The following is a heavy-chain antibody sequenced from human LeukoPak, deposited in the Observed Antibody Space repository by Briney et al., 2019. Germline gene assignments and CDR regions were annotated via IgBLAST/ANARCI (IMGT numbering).Heavy chain of an antibody. CDR1: GYTFTSYG. CDR2: ISAYNGNT. J-gene: IGHJ5*02. V-gene: IGHV1-18*01. D-gene: IGHD3-22*01. Sequence: GASVKVSCKASGYTFTSYGISWVRQAPGQGLEWMGWISAYNGNTNYAQKLQGRVTMTTDTSITTAYMELSSLTSEDTAVYYCARLLHDSRAYYQGFDPWGQGSLVTASS. CDR3: ARLLHDSRAYYQGFDP.